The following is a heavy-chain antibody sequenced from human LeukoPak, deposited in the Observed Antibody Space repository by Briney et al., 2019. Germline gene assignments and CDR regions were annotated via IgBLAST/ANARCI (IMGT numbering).Heavy chain of an antibody. J-gene: IGHJ3*01. D-gene: IGHD5-18*01. CDR3: ARAQWGYPFDV. CDR1: GFSSSNYW. CDR2: IKGDGSDK. Sequence: GGSLRLSCAASGFSSSNYWMTWIRQAPGKGLEWVATIKGDGSDKRYVDSVKGRFTISRDDVKNSLYLQLNNLSAEDTAIYYCARAQWGYPFDVWGQGTRVTVSS. V-gene: IGHV3-7*03.